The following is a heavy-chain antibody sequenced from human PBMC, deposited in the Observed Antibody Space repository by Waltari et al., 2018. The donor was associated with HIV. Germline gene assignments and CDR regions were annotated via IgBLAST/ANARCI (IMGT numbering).Heavy chain of an antibody. D-gene: IGHD2-2*01. J-gene: IGHJ5*02. Sequence: QVQLQESGPGLVKPSETLSLTCTVSGASISSYYWSWIRQPPGKGLEWIGYISYSGRTNDNPSLKSRLTISLDTSKNQFSLKLSSVTAADTAVYYCARFPGVPAANINWLDPWGQGTLVTVSS. CDR1: GASISSYY. CDR3: ARFPGVPAANINWLDP. V-gene: IGHV4-59*01. CDR2: ISYSGRT.